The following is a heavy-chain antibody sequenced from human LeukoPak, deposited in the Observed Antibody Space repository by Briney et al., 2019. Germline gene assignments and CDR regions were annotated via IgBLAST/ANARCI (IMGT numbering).Heavy chain of an antibody. V-gene: IGHV3-21*01. J-gene: IGHJ6*02. CDR3: ARDSRTVYYYYGMDV. CDR1: GFTFASYT. CDR2: ISGSNSDI. Sequence: PGGSLRLSCAASGFTFASYTMNWVRQAPGKGLEWVSSISGSNSDISYADSVKGRFTISRDNAKNSLYLQMYSLRAEDTAVYYCARDSRTVYYYYGMDVWGQGTTVTVSS.